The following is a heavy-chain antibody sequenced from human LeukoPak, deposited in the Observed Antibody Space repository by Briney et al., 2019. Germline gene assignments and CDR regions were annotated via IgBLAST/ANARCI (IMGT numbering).Heavy chain of an antibody. CDR2: INHSGST. J-gene: IGHJ3*02. D-gene: IGHD1-26*01. CDR1: GRSFSGYY. V-gene: IGHV4-34*01. Sequence: SETLSLTCAVYGRSFSGYYWSWIRQPPGKGLEWIGEINHSGSTNYNPSLKSRVTISVDTSKNQFSLKLSSVTAADTAVYYCAREGVGARAFDIWGQGTMVTVSS. CDR3: AREGVGARAFDI.